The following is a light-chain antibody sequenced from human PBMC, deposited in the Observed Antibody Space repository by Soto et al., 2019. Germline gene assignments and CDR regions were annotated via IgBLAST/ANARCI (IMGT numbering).Light chain of an antibody. Sequence: IVLTQSPGTLSLSTGQGATLSCRASHSVDSKLAWYQQKPGQAPRLLICGASTRPTGIPDRFSGSGSGTDLTLTISRLETEDFAVYYCQQYGSSPPKTFGQGTKVDI. J-gene: IGKJ1*01. CDR3: QQYGSSPPKT. CDR1: HSVDSK. CDR2: GAS. V-gene: IGKV3-20*01.